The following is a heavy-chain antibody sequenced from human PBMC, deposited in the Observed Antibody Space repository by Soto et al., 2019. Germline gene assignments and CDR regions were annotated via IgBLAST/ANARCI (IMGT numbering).Heavy chain of an antibody. CDR2: ISSSGST. J-gene: IGHJ5*02. D-gene: IGHD2-8*02. CDR3: ARSGVTGIVIPSHWFDP. CDR1: GDSIGGVGY. V-gene: IGHV4-31*03. Sequence: SETLSLTCTVSGDSIGGVGYWSWIRQFPGRGLEWIGCISSSGSTYYNPALNNRISLSLDTSQNQFSLKLLSVTAADTAIYYCARSGVTGIVIPSHWFDPWGQGTLVIFS.